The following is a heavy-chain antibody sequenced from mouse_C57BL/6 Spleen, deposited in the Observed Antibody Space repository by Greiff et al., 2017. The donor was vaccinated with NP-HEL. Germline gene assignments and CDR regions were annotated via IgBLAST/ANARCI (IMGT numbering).Heavy chain of an antibody. CDR3: ARWRDSNYPDFDY. CDR1: GYTFTSYW. V-gene: IGHV1-55*01. D-gene: IGHD2-5*01. J-gene: IGHJ2*01. Sequence: QVQLQQPGAELVKPGASVKMSCKASGYTFTSYWITWVKQRPGQGLEWIGDIYPGSGSTNYNVMFKSKATLTVDTSSCTAYMQLSSLTSEDSAVYYCARWRDSNYPDFDYWGQGTTLTVSS. CDR2: IYPGSGST.